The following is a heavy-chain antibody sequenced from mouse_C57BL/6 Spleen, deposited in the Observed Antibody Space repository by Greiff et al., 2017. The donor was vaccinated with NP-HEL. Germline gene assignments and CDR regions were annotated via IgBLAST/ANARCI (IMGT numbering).Heavy chain of an antibody. CDR3: AREEDSSGYAWFAY. J-gene: IGHJ3*01. V-gene: IGHV5-4*01. CDR1: GFTFSSYA. D-gene: IGHD3-2*02. CDR2: ISDGGSYT. Sequence: DVMLVESGGGLVKPGGSLKLSCAASGFTFSSYAMSWVRQTPEKRLEWVATISDGGSYTYYPDNVKGRFTISRDNAKNNLYLQMSHLKSEDTAMYDGAREEDSSGYAWFAYWGQGTLVTVSA.